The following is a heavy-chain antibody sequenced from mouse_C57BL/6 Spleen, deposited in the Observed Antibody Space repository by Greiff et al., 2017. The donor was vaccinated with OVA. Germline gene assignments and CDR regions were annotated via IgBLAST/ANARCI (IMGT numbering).Heavy chain of an antibody. CDR3: ARSGYNGAMDY. J-gene: IGHJ4*01. CDR2: INPSTGGT. D-gene: IGHD3-2*02. Sequence: EVKLQESGPELVKPGASVKISCKASGYSFTGYYMNWVKQSPEKSLEWIGEINPSTGGTTYNQKFKAKATLTVDKSSSTAYMQLKSLTSEDSAVYYCARSGYNGAMDYWGQGTSVTVSS. CDR1: GYSFTGYY. V-gene: IGHV1-42*01.